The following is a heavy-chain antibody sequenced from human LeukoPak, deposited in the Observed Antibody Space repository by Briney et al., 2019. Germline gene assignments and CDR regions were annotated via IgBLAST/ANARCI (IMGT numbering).Heavy chain of an antibody. CDR1: GFTFSGYW. CDR3: ARGGEITMVRGVIHE. J-gene: IGHJ4*02. D-gene: IGHD3-10*01. CDR2: ISSDGSST. Sequence: GGSLRLSCAAFGFTFSGYWMHWVRQVPGKGPVWVSRISSDGSSTSYADSVKGRFTISRDNAKNTLYLQMNSLRAEDTAIYYCARGGEITMVRGVIHEWGQGTQATVSS. V-gene: IGHV3-74*01.